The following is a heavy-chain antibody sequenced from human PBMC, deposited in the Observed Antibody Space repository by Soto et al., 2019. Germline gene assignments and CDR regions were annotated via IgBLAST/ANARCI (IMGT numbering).Heavy chain of an antibody. CDR2: IYPGDSRT. D-gene: IGHD2-21*02. CDR1: GYSFTTYW. V-gene: IGHV5-51*03. CDR3: ARDLDDGGNYESFDR. J-gene: IGHJ3*02. Sequence: EVQLVQSGAEVKKPGESLKISCKGSGYSFTTYWMAWVRQMPGKGLEWMGIIYPGDSRTTYCPSFQGQVIISADKSISTLYRHWSSMNASDTAMYYCARDLDDGGNYESFDRWGQGTMFTVSS.